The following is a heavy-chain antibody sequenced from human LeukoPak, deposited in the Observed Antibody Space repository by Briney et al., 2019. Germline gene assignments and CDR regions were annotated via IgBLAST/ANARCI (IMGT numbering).Heavy chain of an antibody. CDR1: GFTFSSYW. Sequence: TGGSLRLSCAASGFTFSSYWMSWVRQAPGKGLEWVANIKQDGSEKYYVDSVKGRFTISRDNAKNSLYLQMNSLRAEDTAVYNCARDSPYSSSWDAFDIWGQGTMVTVSS. CDR3: ARDSPYSSSWDAFDI. V-gene: IGHV3-7*01. D-gene: IGHD6-13*01. J-gene: IGHJ3*02. CDR2: IKQDGSEK.